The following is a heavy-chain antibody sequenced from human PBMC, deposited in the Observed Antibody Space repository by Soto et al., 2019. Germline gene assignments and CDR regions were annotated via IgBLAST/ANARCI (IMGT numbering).Heavy chain of an antibody. V-gene: IGHV4-59*01. CDR3: AREVSDPDYGDYVIDY. CDR2: IYYSGST. J-gene: IGHJ4*02. D-gene: IGHD4-17*01. CDR1: GGSISSYY. Sequence: SETLSLTCTVSGGSISSYYWSWIRQPPGKGLEWIGYIYYSGSTNYNPSLKSRVTISVDTSKNQFSLKLSSVTAADTAVYYCAREVSDPDYGDYVIDYWGQGTLVTVSS.